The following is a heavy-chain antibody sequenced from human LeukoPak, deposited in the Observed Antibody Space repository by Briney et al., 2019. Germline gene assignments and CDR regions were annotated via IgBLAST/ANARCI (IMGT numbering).Heavy chain of an antibody. D-gene: IGHD3-10*01. CDR3: ARRGYGSGNYYYPN. CDR1: GYSFTNHY. Sequence: GESLKISCKGTGYSFTNHYIGWVRLMPGKGLEWMGIIYPGDSDTRYSPSIQGQVTISADKSISTAYLQWSSLKASDTAMYYCARRGYGSGNYYYPNWGQGTLVTVSS. CDR2: IYPGDSDT. V-gene: IGHV5-51*01. J-gene: IGHJ4*02.